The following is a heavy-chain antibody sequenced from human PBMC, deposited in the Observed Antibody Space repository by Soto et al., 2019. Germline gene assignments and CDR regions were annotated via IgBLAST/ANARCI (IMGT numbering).Heavy chain of an antibody. Sequence: SQTLPHTCTVSAGSPRRSVYLLCWIRLQTGKGLEWIGSIYYSGNTYYNPSLKSRVTISVDTSKNQFSLRLSSVTAADTAVYYCARPRIMLRGVVIPIPHDAFDLWGQGTMVT. CDR1: AGSPRRSVYL. CDR2: IYYSGNT. V-gene: IGHV4-39*01. J-gene: IGHJ3*01. CDR3: ARPRIMLRGVVIPIPHDAFDL. D-gene: IGHD3-10*01.